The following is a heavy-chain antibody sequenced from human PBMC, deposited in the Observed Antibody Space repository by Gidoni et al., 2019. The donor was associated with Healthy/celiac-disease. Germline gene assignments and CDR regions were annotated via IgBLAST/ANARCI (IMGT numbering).Heavy chain of an antibody. Sequence: QVQLVASGGGVVQPGRSLSLSCAASGFTFSSYGMHWVRQAPGKGLEWVAVIWYDGSNKYYADSVKGRFTISRDNSKNTLYLQMNSLRAEDTAVYYCARSRGSCYSCLDYWGQGTLVTVSS. CDR2: IWYDGSNK. D-gene: IGHD2-15*01. CDR3: ARSRGSCYSCLDY. V-gene: IGHV3-33*01. J-gene: IGHJ4*02. CDR1: GFTFSSYG.